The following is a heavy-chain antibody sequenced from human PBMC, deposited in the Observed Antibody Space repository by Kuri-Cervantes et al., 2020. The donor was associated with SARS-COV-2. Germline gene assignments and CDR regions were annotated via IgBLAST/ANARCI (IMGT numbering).Heavy chain of an antibody. V-gene: IGHV4-38-2*01. CDR2: IYYSGST. J-gene: IGHJ4*02. CDR3: ARHRGSEGFFDY. CDR1: GYSISSGYY. D-gene: IGHD3-10*01. Sequence: SETLSLTCAVSGYSISSGYYWGWIRQPPGKGLEWIGSIYYSGSTYYNPSLKSRVTISVDTSKNQFSLKLSSVTAADTAVYYCARHRGSEGFFDYWGQGTLVTVSS.